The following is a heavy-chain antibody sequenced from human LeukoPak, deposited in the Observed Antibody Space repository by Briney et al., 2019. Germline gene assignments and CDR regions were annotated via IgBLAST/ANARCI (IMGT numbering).Heavy chain of an antibody. Sequence: GGSLRLFCAASGFTFDDYAMHWVRQAPGKGLEWVSGISWNSGSIGYADSVKGRFTISRDNAKNSLYLQMNSLRAEDTALYYCAKDGGGYSSGWYLSSYAFDIWGQGTMVTVSS. V-gene: IGHV3-9*01. CDR2: ISWNSGSI. D-gene: IGHD6-19*01. CDR3: AKDGGGYSSGWYLSSYAFDI. CDR1: GFTFDDYA. J-gene: IGHJ3*02.